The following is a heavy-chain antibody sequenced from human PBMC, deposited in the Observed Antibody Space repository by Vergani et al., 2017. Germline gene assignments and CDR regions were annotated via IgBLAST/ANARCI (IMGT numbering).Heavy chain of an antibody. D-gene: IGHD4-17*01. V-gene: IGHV3-30*02. J-gene: IGHJ4*02. CDR1: GFTFNIYG. CDR3: AKELTTVTIPNYFDY. Sequence: QVPLVESGGGVVQPGGSLRLSCAASGFTFNIYGMHWVRQAPGKGLEWVAFIRYDGSDKYYADSVKGRFTISRDNSMNTLYLQMNSLRADDTAVYYCAKELTTVTIPNYFDYWGRGTLVTVSS. CDR2: IRYDGSDK.